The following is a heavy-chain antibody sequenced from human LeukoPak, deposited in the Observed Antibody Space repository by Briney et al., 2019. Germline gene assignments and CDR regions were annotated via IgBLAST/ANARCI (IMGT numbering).Heavy chain of an antibody. CDR2: ISSSSSYI. V-gene: IGHV3-21*01. CDR1: GFTFSSYS. J-gene: IGHJ4*02. Sequence: PGGSLRLSCAASGFTFSSYSMNWVRQAPGKGLEWVSSISSSSSYIYYADSVNGRFTISRDNAKNSLYLQMNSLRAEDTAVYYCARSFLSIAAAATDYWGQGTLVTVSS. D-gene: IGHD6-13*01. CDR3: ARSFLSIAAAATDY.